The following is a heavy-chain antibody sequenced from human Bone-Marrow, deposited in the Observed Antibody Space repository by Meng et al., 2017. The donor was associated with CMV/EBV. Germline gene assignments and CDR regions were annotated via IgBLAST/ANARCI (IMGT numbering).Heavy chain of an antibody. D-gene: IGHD3-10*01. CDR3: ASGIGELWYKG. CDR1: GGSISSYY. J-gene: IGHJ4*02. V-gene: IGHV4-59*01. Sequence: GSLRLSCTVSGGSISSYYWGWIRQPPGKGLEWIGYIFYTGGTNYNPSLKSRVTISVDTSKKQFSLKLTSVTAADTAVYYCASGIGELWYKGWGQGTLVTVSS. CDR2: IFYTGGT.